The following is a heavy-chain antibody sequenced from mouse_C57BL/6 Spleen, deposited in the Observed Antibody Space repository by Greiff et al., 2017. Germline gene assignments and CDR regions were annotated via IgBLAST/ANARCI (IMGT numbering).Heavy chain of an antibody. CDR2: IYPGSGST. D-gene: IGHD1-1*01. Sequence: QVQLKQPGAELVKPGASVKMSCKASGYTFTSYWITWVKQRPGQGLEWIGDIYPGSGSTNYNEKFKSKATLTVDTSSSTAYMQLSSLTSEDSAVYYCARGGTTGDYAMDYWGQGTSVTVSS. V-gene: IGHV1-55*01. CDR3: ARGGTTGDYAMDY. J-gene: IGHJ4*01. CDR1: GYTFTSYW.